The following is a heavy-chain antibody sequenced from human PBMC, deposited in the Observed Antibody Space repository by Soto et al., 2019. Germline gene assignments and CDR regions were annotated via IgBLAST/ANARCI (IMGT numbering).Heavy chain of an antibody. CDR2: IFSNDEK. D-gene: IGHD3-9*01. Sequence: QVTLKESGPVLVKPTETLTLTCTVSGFSLSNDRMGVSWIRQPTGKALEWLAHIFSNDEKSYSTSLKSRLTISKDTSKSQVVLTMTNMDPVDTATYYCARINDILTAFDYWGQGTLVTVSS. V-gene: IGHV2-26*01. CDR3: ARINDILTAFDY. CDR1: GFSLSNDRMG. J-gene: IGHJ4*02.